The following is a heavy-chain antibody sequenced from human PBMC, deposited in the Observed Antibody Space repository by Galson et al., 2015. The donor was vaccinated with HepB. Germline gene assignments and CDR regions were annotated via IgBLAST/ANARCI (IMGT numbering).Heavy chain of an antibody. CDR2: IKQDGSEK. Sequence: SLRLSCAASGFTFSSYWMSWVRQAPGKGLEWVANIKQDGSEKYYVDSVKGRFTISRDNAKNSLYLQMNSLRAEDTAVYYCASDCYDFWSLGCWGQGTLVTVSS. CDR3: ASDCYDFWSLGC. J-gene: IGHJ4*02. CDR1: GFTFSSYW. V-gene: IGHV3-7*01. D-gene: IGHD3-3*01.